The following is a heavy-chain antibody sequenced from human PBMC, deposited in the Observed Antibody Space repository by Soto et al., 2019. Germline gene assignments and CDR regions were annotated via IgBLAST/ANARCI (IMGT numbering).Heavy chain of an antibody. D-gene: IGHD3-22*01. Sequence: SETLSLTCTVSGGSISSSSYYWGWIRQHPGKGLEWIGSIYYSGSTYYNPSLKSRVTISVDTSKNQFSLKLSSVTAADTAVYYCASGNYYDSSGYYYEMFDYWGQGTLVTVS. CDR3: ASGNYYDSSGYYYEMFDY. CDR1: GGSISSSSYY. J-gene: IGHJ4*02. CDR2: IYYSGST. V-gene: IGHV4-39*01.